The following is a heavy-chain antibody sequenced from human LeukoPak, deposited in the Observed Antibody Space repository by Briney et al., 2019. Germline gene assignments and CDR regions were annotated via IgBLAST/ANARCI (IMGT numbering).Heavy chain of an antibody. D-gene: IGHD3-22*01. J-gene: IGHJ4*02. Sequence: SETLSLTCAVYGGSFRGYYWSWIRQPPGKGLEWIGEINQRGSIRYNPSLKSRVTIPVDTSKNPSSLKLSSVTAADTAVYYCTTGPDYYNSSSYYSHYWGQGTLVTVPS. CDR1: GGSFRGYY. CDR3: TTGPDYYNSSSYYSHY. V-gene: IGHV4-34*01. CDR2: INQRGSI.